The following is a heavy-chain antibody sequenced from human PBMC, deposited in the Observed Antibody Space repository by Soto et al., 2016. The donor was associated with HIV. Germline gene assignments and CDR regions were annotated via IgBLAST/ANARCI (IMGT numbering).Heavy chain of an antibody. CDR2: IYHSGST. D-gene: IGHD6-13*01. CDR3: ARSGIAAAGNWFRP. V-gene: IGHV4-4*02. Sequence: QVQLQESGPGLVKPSGTLSLTCAVSGGSISSSNWWSWVRQPPGKGLEWIGEIYHSGSTNYNPSLKSRVTISVDKSKNQFSLRLRSVTAADTAVYYCARSGIAAAGNWFRPLGPGNPGHRLL. CDR1: GGSISSSNW. J-gene: IGHJ5*02.